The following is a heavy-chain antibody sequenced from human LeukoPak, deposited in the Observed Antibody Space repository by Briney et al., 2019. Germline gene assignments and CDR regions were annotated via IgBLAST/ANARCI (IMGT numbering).Heavy chain of an antibody. CDR2: ISWNSGSI. Sequence: GGSLRLSCAASGFTFDDYAMHWVRQAPGKGLEWVSGISWNSGSIGYADSVKGRFTISRDNAKNSLYLQMNSLRAEDTALYYCAKDAAAAGYWYFDLWGRGTLVTVSS. J-gene: IGHJ2*01. D-gene: IGHD6-13*01. CDR1: GFTFDDYA. CDR3: AKDAAAAGYWYFDL. V-gene: IGHV3-9*01.